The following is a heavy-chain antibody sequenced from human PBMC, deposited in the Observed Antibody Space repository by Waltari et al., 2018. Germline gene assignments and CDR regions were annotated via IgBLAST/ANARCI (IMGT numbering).Heavy chain of an antibody. D-gene: IGHD3-3*01. CDR1: GGSFSGYY. J-gene: IGHJ4*02. V-gene: IGHV4-34*01. Sequence: QVQLQQWGAGLLKPSETLSLTCAVYGGSFSGYYWSWIRQPPGKGLEWIGEINHSGSTNSNPSLKSRVTISVDTSKNQFSLKLSSVTAADTAVYYCARARITIFGVVIPYFDYWGQGTLVTVSS. CDR3: ARARITIFGVVIPYFDY. CDR2: INHSGST.